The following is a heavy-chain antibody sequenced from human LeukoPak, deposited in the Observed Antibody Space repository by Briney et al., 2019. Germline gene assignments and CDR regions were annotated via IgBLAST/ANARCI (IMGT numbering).Heavy chain of an antibody. D-gene: IGHD3-3*01. CDR1: GFSFSTVP. Sequence: GGSLRLSCEASGFSFSTVPMSWVRQVPGKGLECVSYIIASGDSAYYADSVRGRFTISRDNSRNTLYLQMDDLRAEDSAVYYCAKDRRGSIFGVVISDYWGQGTLVTVSS. CDR3: AKDRRGSIFGVVISDY. J-gene: IGHJ4*02. V-gene: IGHV3-23*01. CDR2: IIASGDSA.